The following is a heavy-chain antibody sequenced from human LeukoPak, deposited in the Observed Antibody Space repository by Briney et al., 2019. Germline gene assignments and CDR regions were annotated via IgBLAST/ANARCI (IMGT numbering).Heavy chain of an antibody. CDR1: GFTFSSYE. CDR2: ISSSGSTT. J-gene: IGHJ4*02. CDR3: ARSEMATILGFDY. V-gene: IGHV3-48*03. D-gene: IGHD5-24*01. Sequence: GGSLRLSCAASGFTFSSYEMNWVRQAPGKGLVWLSYISSSGSTTYYADSVKGRFTISRDNSKNTLYLQMNSLRAEDTAVYYCARSEMATILGFDYWGQGTLVTVSS.